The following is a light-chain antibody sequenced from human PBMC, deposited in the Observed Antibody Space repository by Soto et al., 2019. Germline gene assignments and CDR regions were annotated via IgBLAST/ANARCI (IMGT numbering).Light chain of an antibody. CDR3: QQCGPSLKYS. Sequence: EVVLTQSPDTLSLSPGERATLSCRASQAVTGNYLAWYQQKPGQAPRLLIYGASNRATGIPDRFSGSGSGTDFTLTIIRLEPEDFAVDYCQQCGPSLKYSFGQGTKLEIK. CDR1: QAVTGNY. CDR2: GAS. V-gene: IGKV3-20*01. J-gene: IGKJ2*01.